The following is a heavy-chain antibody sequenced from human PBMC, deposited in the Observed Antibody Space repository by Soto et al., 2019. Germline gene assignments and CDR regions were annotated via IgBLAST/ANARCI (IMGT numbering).Heavy chain of an antibody. J-gene: IGHJ4*02. CDR1: GFTFSDYY. CDR2: ISSSSSYT. Sequence: ESGGGLVKPGGSLRLSCAASGFTFSDYYMSWIRQAPGKGLEWVSYISSSSSYTNYADSVKGRFTISRDNAKNSLYLQMNSLRAEDTAVYYCARVSYSSSSRYFDYWGQGTLVTVSS. V-gene: IGHV3-11*06. D-gene: IGHD6-6*01. CDR3: ARVSYSSSSRYFDY.